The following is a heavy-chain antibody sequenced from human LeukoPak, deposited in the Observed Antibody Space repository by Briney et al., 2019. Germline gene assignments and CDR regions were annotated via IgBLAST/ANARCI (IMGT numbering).Heavy chain of an antibody. J-gene: IGHJ3*02. CDR2: FYTSGST. D-gene: IGHD3-9*01. V-gene: IGHV4-61*02. Sequence: TSETLSLTCTVSGGSISSGSYYWSWIRQPGGKGLEWIGRFYTSGSTKYNPSLKSRVTISVDTSKNQFSLKLSSVTAADTAVYYCARGLRYFDWPIWGQGTMVTVSS. CDR1: GGSISSGSYY. CDR3: ARGLRYFDWPI.